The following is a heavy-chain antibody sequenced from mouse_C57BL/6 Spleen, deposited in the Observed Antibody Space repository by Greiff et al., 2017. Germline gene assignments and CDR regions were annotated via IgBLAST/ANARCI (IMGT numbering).Heavy chain of an antibody. CDR1: GYAFSSSW. CDR2: IYPGDGDT. D-gene: IGHD1-1*01. V-gene: IGHV1-82*01. CDR3: EVTTVVGSDY. Sequence: QVQLQQSGPELVKPGASVKISCKASGYAFSSSWMNWVKQRPGKGLEWIGRIYPGDGDTNYNGKFKGKATLTADKSSSTAYMQLSSLTSEDSAVYFCEVTTVVGSDYWGQGTTLTVSS. J-gene: IGHJ2*01.